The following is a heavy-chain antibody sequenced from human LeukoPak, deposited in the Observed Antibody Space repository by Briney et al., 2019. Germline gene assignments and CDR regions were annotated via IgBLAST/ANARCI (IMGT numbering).Heavy chain of an antibody. V-gene: IGHV4-39*02. CDR1: GGSISSSSSY. CDR2: IYYSGST. D-gene: IGHD2-15*01. J-gene: IGHJ6*02. Sequence: PSETLSLTCTVSGGSISSSSSYWGWIRQPPGKWLEWIGSIYYSGSTYYNPSLKSRVTISVDTSKNQFSLKLSSVTAADTAVYYCARDKIVVVVAATPRQAERYYYYGMDVWGQGTTVTVSS. CDR3: ARDKIVVVVAATPRQAERYYYYGMDV.